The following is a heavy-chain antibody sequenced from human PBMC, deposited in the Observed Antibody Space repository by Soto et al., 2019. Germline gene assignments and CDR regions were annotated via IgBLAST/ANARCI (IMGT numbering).Heavy chain of an antibody. J-gene: IGHJ5*02. CDR2: ISYDGSNK. D-gene: IGHD3-16*01. Sequence: GGSLRLSCAASGFTFSSYAMHWVRQAPGKGLEWVAVISYDGSNKYYADSVKGRFTISRDNSKNTLYLQMNSLRAEDTAVYYCARAGEWKQNWFDPWGQGTLVTVSS. CDR1: GFTFSSYA. CDR3: ARAGEWKQNWFDP. V-gene: IGHV3-30-3*01.